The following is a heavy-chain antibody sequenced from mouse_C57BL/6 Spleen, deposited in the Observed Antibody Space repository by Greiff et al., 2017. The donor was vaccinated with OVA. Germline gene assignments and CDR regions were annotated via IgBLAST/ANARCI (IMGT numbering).Heavy chain of an antibody. J-gene: IGHJ3*01. Sequence: EVTLVESGGGLVKPGGSLKLSCAASGFTFSSYAMSWVRQTPEKRLEWVATISDGGSYTYYPDNVKGRFTISRDNAKNNLYLQMSHLKSEDTAMYYCAREAYYSKKFADWGQGTLVTVSA. CDR1: GFTFSSYA. CDR3: AREAYYSKKFAD. CDR2: ISDGGSYT. D-gene: IGHD2-5*01. V-gene: IGHV5-4*01.